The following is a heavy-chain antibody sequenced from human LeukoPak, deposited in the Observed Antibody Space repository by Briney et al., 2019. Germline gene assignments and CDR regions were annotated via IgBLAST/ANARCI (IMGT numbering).Heavy chain of an antibody. D-gene: IGHD2-21*02. Sequence: PGGSLRLSCAASGFTFSSYGMHWVRQAPGKGLEWVAVIWYDGSNKHYADSVKGRFTISRDNSKNTLYLQMNSLRAEDTAVYYCARARHIVVVTEGFDYWGQGTLVTVSS. V-gene: IGHV3-33*01. J-gene: IGHJ4*02. CDR2: IWYDGSNK. CDR3: ARARHIVVVTEGFDY. CDR1: GFTFSSYG.